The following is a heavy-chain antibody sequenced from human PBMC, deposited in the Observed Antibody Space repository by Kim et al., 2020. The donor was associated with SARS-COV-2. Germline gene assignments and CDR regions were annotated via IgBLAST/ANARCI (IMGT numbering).Heavy chain of an antibody. D-gene: IGHD1-26*01. V-gene: IGHV1-24*01. Sequence: ASVKVSCKVSGYTLTELSMHWVRQAPGKGLEWMGGFDPEDGETIYAQKFQGRVTMTEDTSTDTAYMELRSLRSADTAVYYCPTTSPYCDPNWFDPWGPG. CDR1: GYTLTELS. CDR2: FDPEDGET. CDR3: PTTSPYCDPNWFDP. J-gene: IGHJ5*02.